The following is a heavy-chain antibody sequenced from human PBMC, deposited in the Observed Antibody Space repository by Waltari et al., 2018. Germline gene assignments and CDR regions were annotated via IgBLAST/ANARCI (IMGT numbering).Heavy chain of an antibody. V-gene: IGHV1-18*01. Sequence: QVQLVQSGAEVKKPGASVKVSCKASGYTFTNFGINWVRQPPGQGLEWMGWTSPYNGTTDYDQKLQGRVTMTTDTSTTTAFLELRSLRSDDTAVYYCARGGGPRTVVALTFDLWGQGTLVTVSS. CDR3: ARGGGPRTVVALTFDL. CDR1: GYTFTNFG. J-gene: IGHJ4*02. D-gene: IGHD3-22*01. CDR2: TSPYNGTT.